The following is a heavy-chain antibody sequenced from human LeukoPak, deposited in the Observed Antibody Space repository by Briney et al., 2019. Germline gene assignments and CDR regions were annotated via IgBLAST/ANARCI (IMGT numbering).Heavy chain of an antibody. CDR1: GYTFSNYW. CDR2: IYPGDSDA. D-gene: IGHD6-13*01. V-gene: IGHV5-51*01. J-gene: IGHJ6*03. Sequence: GESLKISCKASGYTFSNYWIAWVRQMPGKGLECMGIIYPGDSDARYSPSFQGQVTISADKSISTAYLQWSSLKASDTAMYYCARQGYSSSRRGYYYYYMDVWGKGTTVTVSS. CDR3: ARQGYSSSRRGYYYYYMDV.